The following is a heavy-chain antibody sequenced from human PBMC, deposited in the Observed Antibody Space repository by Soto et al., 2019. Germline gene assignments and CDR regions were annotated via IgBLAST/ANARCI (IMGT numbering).Heavy chain of an antibody. J-gene: IGHJ4*02. CDR2: SRIKANNYIS. V-gene: IGHV3-72*01. CDR3: VRGFKSFDS. Sequence: EVQLVESGGGLVQPGGSLRLSCATSGFIFSDHDLDWVRQAPGRGLEWVGRSRIKANNYISQYAASVQGRFSISRDESKQSLFLEMNSLKTEDTAVYYCVRGFKSFDSWGQGTLVTVSS. CDR1: GFIFSDHD.